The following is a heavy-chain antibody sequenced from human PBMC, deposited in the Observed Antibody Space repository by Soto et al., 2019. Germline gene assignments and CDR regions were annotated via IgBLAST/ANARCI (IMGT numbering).Heavy chain of an antibody. CDR3: ASGPITIFGVVVTNHQYLYDTVI. J-gene: IGHJ6*02. CDR1: GYSFTSYW. CDR2: IYPGDSDT. V-gene: IGHV5-51*01. D-gene: IGHD3-3*01. Sequence: EEYLKISCKGSGYSFTSYWIGWVRQMPGKGLEWMGIIYPGDSDTRYSPSFQGQVTISADKSISTAYLQWSSLKASDTAMYYCASGPITIFGVVVTNHQYLYDTVILDPGT.